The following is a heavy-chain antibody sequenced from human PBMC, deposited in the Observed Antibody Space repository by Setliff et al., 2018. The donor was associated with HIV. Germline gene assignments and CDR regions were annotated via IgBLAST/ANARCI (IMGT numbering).Heavy chain of an antibody. CDR3: ARRHGSGSLDAFDI. J-gene: IGHJ3*02. D-gene: IGHD3-10*01. Sequence: SQTLSLTCAVYGGSFSGYYWSWIRQPPGKGLEWIGEINHSGSTNYNPSLKSRVTISVDTTKNQFSLKLSSVTAADTAVYYCARRHGSGSLDAFDIWGQGTMVTVSS. CDR1: GGSFSGYY. CDR2: INHSGST. V-gene: IGHV4-34*01.